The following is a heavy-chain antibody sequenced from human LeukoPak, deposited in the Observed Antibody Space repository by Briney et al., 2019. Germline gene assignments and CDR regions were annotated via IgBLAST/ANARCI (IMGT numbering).Heavy chain of an antibody. CDR2: INLNSGDT. CDR3: ARGVTARGFYYYMDV. J-gene: IGHJ6*03. Sequence: EASVKVSCKASGGTFSSYAISWVRQAPGQGLEWMGWINLNSGDTNYAQKFQGRVTMTRDTSISTAYMELSRLKSDDTAVFYCARGVTARGFYYYMDVWGKGTTVTISS. V-gene: IGHV1-2*02. CDR1: GGTFSSYA. D-gene: IGHD2-21*02.